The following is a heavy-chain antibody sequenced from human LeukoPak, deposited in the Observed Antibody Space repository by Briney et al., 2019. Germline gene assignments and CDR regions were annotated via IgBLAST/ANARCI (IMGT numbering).Heavy chain of an antibody. CDR2: IYYSGST. CDR3: ARVYGSGSYSNYFDY. V-gene: IGHV4-31*03. J-gene: IGHJ4*02. D-gene: IGHD3-10*01. CDR1: GGSISSGGYY. Sequence: SETLFLTCTVSGGSISSGGYYWSWIRQHPGKGLEWIGYIYYSGSTYYNPSLKSRVTISVDTSKNQFSLKLSSVTAADTAVYYCARVYGSGSYSNYFDYWGQGTLVTVSS.